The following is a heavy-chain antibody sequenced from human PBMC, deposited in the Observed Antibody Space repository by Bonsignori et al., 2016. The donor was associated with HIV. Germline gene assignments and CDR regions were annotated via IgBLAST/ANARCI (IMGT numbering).Heavy chain of an antibody. J-gene: IGHJ4*02. Sequence: WIRQPPGKGLEWVGFIRSGRYDETTEYAASVKDRFVISRDDSKSVAYLQMNSLKIEDTAVYFCARHTSEDYWGRGTLVTVSS. CDR3: ARHTSEDY. D-gene: IGHD3-16*01. CDR2: IRSGRYDETT. V-gene: IGHV3-49*02.